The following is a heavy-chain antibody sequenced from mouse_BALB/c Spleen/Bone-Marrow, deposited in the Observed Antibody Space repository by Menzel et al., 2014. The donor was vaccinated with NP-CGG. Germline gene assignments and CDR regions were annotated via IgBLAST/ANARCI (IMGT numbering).Heavy chain of an antibody. V-gene: IGHV1-14*01. CDR3: ARGGYGNVYHAMDY. CDR1: GYTFTSYV. J-gene: IGHJ4*01. D-gene: IGHD2-10*02. CDR2: INPYNDGT. Sequence: VQLQQSGPELVKPGASVKMSCKASGYTFTSYVMHWVKQKPGQGLEWIGYINPYNDGTKYNAKFKGKATLTSDKSSSTAYMELSSLTSEDSAVYYCARGGYGNVYHAMDYWGQGTSVTVSS.